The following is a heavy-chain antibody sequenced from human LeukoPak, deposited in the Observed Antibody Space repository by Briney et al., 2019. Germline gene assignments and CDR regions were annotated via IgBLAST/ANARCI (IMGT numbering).Heavy chain of an antibody. Sequence: GGSLRLSCAASGFTFADYAMHWVRQAPGKGLEWVSLISGDGGSTYYADSVKGRFTISRDNSKNSLYLQMNSLRTEDTALYYCAKGSRRGSLLYAFDIWGQGTMVTVSS. CDR1: GFTFADYA. V-gene: IGHV3-43*02. CDR3: AKGSRRGSLLYAFDI. J-gene: IGHJ3*02. CDR2: ISGDGGST. D-gene: IGHD5-12*01.